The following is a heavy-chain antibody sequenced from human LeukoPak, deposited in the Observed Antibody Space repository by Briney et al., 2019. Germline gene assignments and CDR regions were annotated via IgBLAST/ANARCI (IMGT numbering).Heavy chain of an antibody. CDR2: IYYSGST. Sequence: SETLSLTCTVSGGSISRSRDYWGWIRQPPGKGLEWIGSIYYSGSTYYNPSLKSRVTISGDTSKNRFSLKLSSVTAADTAVYYCARFGAVGGYFDYWGQGTLVTVSS. D-gene: IGHD3-10*01. V-gene: IGHV4-39*07. J-gene: IGHJ4*02. CDR3: ARFGAVGGYFDY. CDR1: GGSISRSRDY.